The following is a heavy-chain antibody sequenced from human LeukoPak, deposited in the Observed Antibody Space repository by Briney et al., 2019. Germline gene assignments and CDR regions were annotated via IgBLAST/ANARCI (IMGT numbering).Heavy chain of an antibody. CDR2: ITSSGYT. CDR1: GFTFSSYW. Sequence: GSLRLSCAASGFTFSSYWMSWIRQSPGKGLEWIGYITSSGYTNYNPSLRSRVTISLDTSKMQFSLRLSSVTAADTAVYFCARDFGYSTAGDHYYGMDVWGQGTTVSVSS. CDR3: ARDFGYSTAGDHYYGMDV. D-gene: IGHD5-12*01. V-gene: IGHV4-59*01. J-gene: IGHJ6*02.